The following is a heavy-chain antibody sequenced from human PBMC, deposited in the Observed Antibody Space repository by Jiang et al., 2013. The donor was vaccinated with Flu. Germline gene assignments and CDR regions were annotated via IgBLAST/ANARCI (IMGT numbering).Heavy chain of an antibody. CDR3: ARSIDYYYYGMDV. J-gene: IGHJ6*04. Sequence: LESGGGVVQPGRSLRLSCAASGFTFSSYAMHWVRQAPGKGLEWVAVISYDGSNKYYADSVKGRFTISRDNSKNTLYLQMNSLRAEDTAVYYCARSIDYYYYGMDVWGKGTTVTVSS. V-gene: IGHV3-30*01. CDR1: GFTFSSYA. D-gene: IGHD3-22*01. CDR2: ISYDGSNK.